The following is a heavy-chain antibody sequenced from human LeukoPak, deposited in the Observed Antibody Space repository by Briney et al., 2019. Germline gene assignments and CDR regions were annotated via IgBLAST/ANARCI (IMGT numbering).Heavy chain of an antibody. V-gene: IGHV4-30-4*01. Sequence: SQTLSLTCTLSGGSISSGDYCWSWIRQPPGKGLDGIAYMYYTGSTYYNPTLKIRFTMSAATSKNRLSLKLSSVTAADTAVYYCARPYYYDSRIDPWGQGILVTVSS. D-gene: IGHD3-22*01. CDR1: GGSISSGDYC. CDR2: MYYTGST. CDR3: ARPYYYDSRIDP. J-gene: IGHJ5*02.